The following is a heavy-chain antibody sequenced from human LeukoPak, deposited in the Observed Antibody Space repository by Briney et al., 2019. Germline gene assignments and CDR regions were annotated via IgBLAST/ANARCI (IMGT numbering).Heavy chain of an antibody. D-gene: IGHD2-15*01. V-gene: IGHV3-21*04. CDR1: GFTFSTYS. Sequence: GGSLRLSCAASGFTFSTYSMNWVRQAPGKGLEWVSSISCSSIYIYYADSVKGRFTISRDNAKNSLYLQMNSLRAEDTALYYCAKDATGGRDAFDIWGQVTMVTVSS. CDR3: AKDATGGRDAFDI. CDR2: ISCSSIYI. J-gene: IGHJ3*02.